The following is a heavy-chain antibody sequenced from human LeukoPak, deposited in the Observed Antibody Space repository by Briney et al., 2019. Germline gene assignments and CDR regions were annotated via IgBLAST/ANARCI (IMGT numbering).Heavy chain of an antibody. V-gene: IGHV1-18*01. CDR2: ISAYNGNT. CDR3: ARDYGRDSNYWFDP. D-gene: IGHD4-11*01. Sequence: ASVKVSFKASVSAVTSYGISWVRQAPGQGLEWMGWISAYNGNTNYAQKHQGRVTMTTDTSTSTAYMELRSLRSDDTAVYYCARDYGRDSNYWFDPWGQGTLVTVSS. CDR1: VSAVTSYG. J-gene: IGHJ5*02.